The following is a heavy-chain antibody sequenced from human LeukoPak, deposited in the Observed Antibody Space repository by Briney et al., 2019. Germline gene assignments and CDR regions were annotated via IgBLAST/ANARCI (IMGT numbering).Heavy chain of an antibody. CDR1: GFTFSSCA. J-gene: IGHJ4*02. Sequence: PGRSLRLSCAASGFTFSSCAMHWVRQAPGKGLEWVAVISYGGSIEYYVDSVKGRFTVSRDNSKNTLYLQMSSLRAEDTAVYYCARANTRCCYNYFDYWGQGTLVTVSS. D-gene: IGHD2-2*02. V-gene: IGHV3-30-3*01. CDR2: ISYGGSIE. CDR3: ARANTRCCYNYFDY.